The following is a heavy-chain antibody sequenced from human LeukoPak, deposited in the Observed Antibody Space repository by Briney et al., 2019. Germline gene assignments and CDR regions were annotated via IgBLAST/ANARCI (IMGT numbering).Heavy chain of an antibody. CDR1: GYTFTRYY. CDR3: ARAMRAVAGITVGY. CDR2: INPSGGST. D-gene: IGHD6-19*01. Sequence: GASVKFSCKASGYTFTRYYMHGVRQAPGQGLEWMGIINPSGGSTSYAQKFQGRVAMTRDTSTSTVYMELSSLRSEDTAVYYCARAMRAVAGITVGYWGQGTLVTVSS. J-gene: IGHJ4*02. V-gene: IGHV1-46*01.